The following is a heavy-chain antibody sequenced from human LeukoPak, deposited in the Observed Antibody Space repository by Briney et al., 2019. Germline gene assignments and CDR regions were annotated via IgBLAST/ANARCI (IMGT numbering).Heavy chain of an antibody. CDR2: ISSSSSYI. Sequence: PGGSLRLSCAASRFTFSTYTMNWVRQAPGKGLEWVSSISSSSSYIYYADSVKGRFTISRDNAKNSLHLQMNTLRAEDTAVYYCARGPGLGHYFDYWGQGTLVTVSS. D-gene: IGHD3-10*01. V-gene: IGHV3-21*01. CDR1: RFTFSTYT. J-gene: IGHJ4*02. CDR3: ARGPGLGHYFDY.